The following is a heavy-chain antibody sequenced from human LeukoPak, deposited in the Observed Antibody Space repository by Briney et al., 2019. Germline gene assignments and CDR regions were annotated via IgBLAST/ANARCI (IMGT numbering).Heavy chain of an antibody. CDR1: GYSFTSYW. J-gene: IGHJ4*02. CDR2: IYPGDSDT. CDR3: ATHYDFWSGYYPFDY. Sequence: GESLKISCKGSGYSFTSYWIGWVRQMPGKGLEWMGIIYPGDSDTRYSPSFQGQVTISADKSISTAYLQWSSLKASDTAMYYCATHYDFWSGYYPFDYWGQGTLVTVSS. V-gene: IGHV5-51*01. D-gene: IGHD3-3*01.